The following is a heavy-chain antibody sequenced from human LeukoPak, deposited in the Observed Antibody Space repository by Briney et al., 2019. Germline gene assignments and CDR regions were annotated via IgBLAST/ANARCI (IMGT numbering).Heavy chain of an antibody. CDR3: AGRRRDGYFDY. V-gene: IGHV3-53*01. J-gene: IGHJ4*02. CDR1: GFTVSSNY. D-gene: IGHD5-24*01. CDR2: IYSGDNA. Sequence: GGSLRLSCAASGFTVSSNYMTWVRQAPGKGLEWVSLIYSGDNAYYADSVKGRFTISRDNSNNTLYFQMNSLRAEDTAVYYCAGRRRDGYFDYWGQGTLVTVSS.